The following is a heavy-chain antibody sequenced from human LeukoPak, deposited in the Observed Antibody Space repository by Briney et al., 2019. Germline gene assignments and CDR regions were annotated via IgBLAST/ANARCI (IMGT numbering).Heavy chain of an antibody. CDR2: INPSGGST. V-gene: IGHV1-46*01. CDR1: GYTFTSYY. Sequence: ASVKVSCKASGYTFTSYYMHWVRQAPGQGLERMGIINPSGGSTSYAQKFQGRVTMTRDTSTSTVYMELSSLRSEDTAVYYCARVGVTIAAAGTGRGAYYYYGMDVWGQGTTVTVSS. CDR3: ARVGVTIAAAGTGRGAYYYYGMDV. J-gene: IGHJ6*02. D-gene: IGHD6-13*01.